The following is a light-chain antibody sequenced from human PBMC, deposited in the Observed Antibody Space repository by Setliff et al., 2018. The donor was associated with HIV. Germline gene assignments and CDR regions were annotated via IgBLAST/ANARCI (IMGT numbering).Light chain of an antibody. J-gene: IGLJ1*01. V-gene: IGLV3-21*02. CDR3: QVWDSSSGLYV. Sequence: SYELTQPPSVSVAPGETASITCGGNNIESKSVHWYQQKPGQAPVLVVYDDTDRPSGIPERFSGSNSGNTATLTIRRVEAGDEADYYCQVWDSSSGLYVFGTGTKVTVL. CDR2: DDT. CDR1: NIESKS.